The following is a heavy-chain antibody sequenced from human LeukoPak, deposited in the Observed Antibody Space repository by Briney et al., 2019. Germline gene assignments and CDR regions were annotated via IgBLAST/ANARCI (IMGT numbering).Heavy chain of an antibody. CDR1: GGTFTSYD. V-gene: IGHV1-69*13. CDR3: AREGTIPKGGPMYAFDI. D-gene: IGHD2-2*01. Sequence: SVKVSCKASGGTFTSYDISWVRQAPGQGLEWMGGIIPIFGTANYAQKFQGRVTITADESKSTAYMELSSLRSEDTAVYCCAREGTIPKGGPMYAFDIWGQGTMVTVSS. CDR2: IIPIFGTA. J-gene: IGHJ3*02.